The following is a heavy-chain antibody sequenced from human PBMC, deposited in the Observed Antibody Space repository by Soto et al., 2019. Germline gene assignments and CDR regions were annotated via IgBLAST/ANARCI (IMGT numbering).Heavy chain of an antibody. CDR3: ARDKKSSTSPNHSAYYGMDV. D-gene: IGHD2-2*01. CDR1: GFTFSSYA. V-gene: IGHV3-30-3*01. J-gene: IGHJ6*02. CDR2: ISYDGSNK. Sequence: SLRLSCAASGFTFSSYAMHWVRQAPGKGLEWVAVISYDGSNKYYADSVKGRFTISRDNSKNTLYLQMNSLRAEDTAVYYCARDKKSSTSPNHSAYYGMDVWGQGTTVTVSS.